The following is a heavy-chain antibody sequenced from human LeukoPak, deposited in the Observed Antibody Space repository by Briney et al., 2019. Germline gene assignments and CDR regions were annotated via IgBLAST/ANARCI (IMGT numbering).Heavy chain of an antibody. V-gene: IGHV1-18*01. CDR1: GYTFTSYG. Sequence: ASVKVSCKASGYTFTSYGISWVRQAPEQGLEWMGWISAYNGNTNYAQKVQGRVNMTTDTSTTTAYMELRSLRPDDTAVYYCARDDGVAVAGTWGYWGQGTVVTVSS. D-gene: IGHD6-19*01. CDR2: ISAYNGNT. J-gene: IGHJ4*02. CDR3: ARDDGVAVAGTWGY.